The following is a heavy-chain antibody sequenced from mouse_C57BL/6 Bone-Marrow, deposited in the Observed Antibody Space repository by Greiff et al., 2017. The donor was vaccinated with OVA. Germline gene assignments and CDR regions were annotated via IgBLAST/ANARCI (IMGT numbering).Heavy chain of an antibody. Sequence: QVQLQQSGAELVRPGASVKLSCKASGYTFTDYYIYWVKQRPGQGLEWIARIYPGSGNTYYNEKFKGKVTLTAEKSYSTAYLQLSRLTSEDSAVXVSASRPTIVTTKYFDVWGTGTTVTVSS. CDR2: IYPGSGNT. V-gene: IGHV1-76*01. D-gene: IGHD2-5*01. J-gene: IGHJ1*03. CDR1: GYTFTDYY. CDR3: ASRPTIVTTKYFDV.